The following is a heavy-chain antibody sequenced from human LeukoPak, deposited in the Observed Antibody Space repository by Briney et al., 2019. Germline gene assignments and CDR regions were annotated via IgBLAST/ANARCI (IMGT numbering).Heavy chain of an antibody. D-gene: IGHD6-19*01. V-gene: IGHV3-30-3*01. CDR2: ISYDGSNK. CDR3: ARESGGSGWSSVVY. J-gene: IGHJ4*02. CDR1: GFTFSSYA. Sequence: GGSLRLSCAASGFTFSSYAMHWVRQAPGKGLEWVAVISYDGSNKYYADSVKGRFTISRDNSKNTLYLQMNSLRAEDTAVYYCARESGGSGWSSVVYWGQGTLVTVSS.